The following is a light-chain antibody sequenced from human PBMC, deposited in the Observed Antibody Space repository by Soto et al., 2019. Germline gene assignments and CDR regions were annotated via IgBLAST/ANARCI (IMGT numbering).Light chain of an antibody. CDR2: VNTDGSH. Sequence: QSVLTQSPSASASLGAPVRLTCTLDSGHSNYAIAWHQQRPELGPRFLMRVNTDGSHSKGDGIPDRFSGSRSGGQLYLSISSPQSEDEADYYCQTWGTGSWVFGGGTKLTVL. J-gene: IGLJ3*02. CDR3: QTWGTGSWV. V-gene: IGLV4-69*02. CDR1: SGHSNYA.